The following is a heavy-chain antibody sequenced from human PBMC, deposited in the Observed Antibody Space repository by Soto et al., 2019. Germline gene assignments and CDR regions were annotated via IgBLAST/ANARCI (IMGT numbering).Heavy chain of an antibody. CDR3: ARPPNWGSSHPRDAFDI. D-gene: IGHD7-27*01. CDR2: IYPGDSDT. J-gene: IGHJ3*02. CDR1: GSTCPVHW. V-gene: IGHV5-51*01. Sequence: GESLKLSCTVLGSTCPVHWMACVRKMPGKGLEWMGFIYPGDSDTRYSPSFQGQVTISADKSISTAYLQWSSLKASDTAMYYCARPPNWGSSHPRDAFDIWGQGTMVTVSS.